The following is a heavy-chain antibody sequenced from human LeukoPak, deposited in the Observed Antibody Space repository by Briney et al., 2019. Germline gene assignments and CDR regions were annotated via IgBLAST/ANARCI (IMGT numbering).Heavy chain of an antibody. D-gene: IGHD3-22*01. V-gene: IGHV4-59*08. J-gene: IGHJ6*03. CDR2: IYHSGST. CDR3: ARSLRVYDSSGYYQLYYYYYMDV. CDR1: GGSISSYY. Sequence: PSETLSLTCTVSGGSISSYYWSWIRQPPGKGLEWIGSIYHSGSTYYNPSLKSRVTISVDTSKNQFSLKLSSVTAADTAVYYCARSLRVYDSSGYYQLYYYYYMDVWGKGTTVTVSS.